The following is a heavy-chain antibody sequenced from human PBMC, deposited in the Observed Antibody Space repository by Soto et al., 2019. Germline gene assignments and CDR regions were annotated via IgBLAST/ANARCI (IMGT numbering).Heavy chain of an antibody. CDR3: TRDGDYHHSGTYGSFDC. V-gene: IGHV3-49*04. Sequence: GGSLRLSCTASGFTFADYAMSWVRQAPGKGLEWVGFIRSKTYGGKTEYAASVKGRFTISRDDSKSVAYLQMNSLKTEDTAVYYCTRDGDYHHSGTYGSFDCWGQGTLVTVSS. CDR2: IRSKTYGGKT. J-gene: IGHJ4*02. D-gene: IGHD3-10*01. CDR1: GFTFADYA.